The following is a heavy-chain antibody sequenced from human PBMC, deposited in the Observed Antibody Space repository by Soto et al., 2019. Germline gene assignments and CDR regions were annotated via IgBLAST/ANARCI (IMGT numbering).Heavy chain of an antibody. CDR1: GGTFSSYA. CDR2: IIPIFGTA. Sequence: SVKVSCKASGGTFSSYAISWVRPAPGQGLEWMGGIIPIFGTANYAQKFQGRVTITADESTSTAYMELSSLRSEDTAVYYCARTRTVTTNYYYYGMDVWGQGTTVTVSS. V-gene: IGHV1-69*13. J-gene: IGHJ6*02. CDR3: ARTRTVTTNYYYYGMDV. D-gene: IGHD4-4*01.